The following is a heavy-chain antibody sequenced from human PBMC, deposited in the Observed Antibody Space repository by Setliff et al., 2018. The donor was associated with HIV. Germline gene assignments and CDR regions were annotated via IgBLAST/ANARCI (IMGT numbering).Heavy chain of an antibody. CDR2: LSGSGVST. J-gene: IGHJ4*02. D-gene: IGHD3-3*01. V-gene: IGHV3-23*01. Sequence: PGGSLRLSCAASGFTFSSYAMSWVRQAPGKGLEWVSGLSGSGVSTYYADSVKGRFTISRDNAENTLYLQMDSLRADDTAVYYCANLRFLANLGVGPTGGNYSGQGTLVTVSS. CDR3: ANLRFLANLGVGPTGGNY. CDR1: GFTFSSYA.